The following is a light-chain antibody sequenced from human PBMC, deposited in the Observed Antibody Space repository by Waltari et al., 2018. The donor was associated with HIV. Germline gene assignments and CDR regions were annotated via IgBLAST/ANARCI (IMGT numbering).Light chain of an antibody. CDR3: QQFATWPSYT. CDR2: RSH. CDR1: PGVGTS. V-gene: IGKV3-15*01. Sequence: EIILTQSPDTLSVSPGHRVTPSCRASPGVGTSLVWYQPGSGQPPWCLLSRSHRTSPGGSARCSGSESGTDLTRTISNLQSEDFATYYGQQFATWPSYTFGQGTRLES. J-gene: IGKJ2*01.